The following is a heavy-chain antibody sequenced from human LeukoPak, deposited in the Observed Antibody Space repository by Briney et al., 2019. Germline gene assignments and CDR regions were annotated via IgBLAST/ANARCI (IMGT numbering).Heavy chain of an antibody. CDR2: IYSGGST. V-gene: IGHV3-53*01. J-gene: IGHJ4*02. CDR3: ARGGGTYYYDSSGYHFDY. Sequence: GGSLRLSCAASGFTVSSNYMSWVRQAPGKGPEWVSVIYSGGSTYYADSVKGRFTISRDNSKNTLYLQMNSLRAEDTAVYYCARGGGTYYYDSSGYHFDYWGQGTLVTVSS. CDR1: GFTVSSNY. D-gene: IGHD3-22*01.